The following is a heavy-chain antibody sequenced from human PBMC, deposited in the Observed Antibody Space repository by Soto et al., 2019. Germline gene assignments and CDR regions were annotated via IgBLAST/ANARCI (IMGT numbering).Heavy chain of an antibody. Sequence: QITLKESGPTLVKPTQTLTLTCTFSGFSLSTSGVGVGWIRQPPGKALEWLALIYWDDDKRYSPSLKSRLTITKDTYKTPGVLTMTNMDPVDTATDYYSHRGRGSYFPSWAQGTRFTFSS. CDR2: IYWDDDK. CDR3: SHRGRGSYFPS. V-gene: IGHV2-5*02. J-gene: IGHJ4*02. CDR1: GFSLSTSGVG. D-gene: IGHD3-16*01.